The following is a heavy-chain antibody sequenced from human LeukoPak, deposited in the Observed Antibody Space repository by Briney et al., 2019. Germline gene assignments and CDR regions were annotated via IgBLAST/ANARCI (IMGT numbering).Heavy chain of an antibody. J-gene: IGHJ4*02. Sequence: GGSLRLSCAASGFTFSSSAMNWVRQAPGKGLEWVSYISSGSSTIHYADSVKGRFTISRDNAKNSMYLQMNSLRDEDTAVYYCARDRSGSYPYYFDYWGQGTLVTVSS. CDR1: GFTFSSSA. D-gene: IGHD1-26*01. CDR2: ISSGSSTI. CDR3: ARDRSGSYPYYFDY. V-gene: IGHV3-48*02.